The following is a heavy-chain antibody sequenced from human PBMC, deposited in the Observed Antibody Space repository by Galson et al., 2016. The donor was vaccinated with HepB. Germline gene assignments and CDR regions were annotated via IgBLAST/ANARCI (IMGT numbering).Heavy chain of an antibody. CDR3: ARGKSLLTMPWNYGLDV. CDR1: GFTFSIHD. Sequence: SLRLSCAASGFTFSIHDMHWVRQAPGKGLEWVSAIETAGDTYYPDSVKGRFTISRENAKNSLYLQMNSLRAGDTAVYYCARGKSLLTMPWNYGLDVWGQGIMVTVSS. D-gene: IGHD4/OR15-4a*01. J-gene: IGHJ6*02. CDR2: IETAGDT. V-gene: IGHV3-13*01.